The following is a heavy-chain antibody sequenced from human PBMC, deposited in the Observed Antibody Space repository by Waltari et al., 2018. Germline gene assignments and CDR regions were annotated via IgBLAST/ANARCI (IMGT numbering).Heavy chain of an antibody. J-gene: IGHJ4*02. V-gene: IGHV1-69*14. D-gene: IGHD3-3*01. CDR3: ARGPARSKYDFWSAAFDY. Sequence: QVQLVQSGAEVKKPGSSVKVSCKASGGTFSSYAISWVRQAPGQGLEWMGGIIPIFGTANYAQKFQGRVTITADKSTSTAYMELSSLRSEDTAVYYWARGPARSKYDFWSAAFDYWGQGTLVTVSS. CDR1: GGTFSSYA. CDR2: IIPIFGTA.